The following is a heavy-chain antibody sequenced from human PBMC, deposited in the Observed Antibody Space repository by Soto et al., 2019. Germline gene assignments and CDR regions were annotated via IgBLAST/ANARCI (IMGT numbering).Heavy chain of an antibody. CDR1: GFLFSTSA. D-gene: IGHD5-12*01. J-gene: IGHJ3*01. CDR2: VVVGRGAT. V-gene: IGHV1-58*01. Sequence: QMQVEQSGPEVKKPGTSLKVSCKTSGFLFSTSAVHWVRQSRGQRLEWIGWVVVGRGATNYAHTFQERVTITTDMSTTTAYLELTSRRSEDTAIYYCAATRLSGYSLWGRGTMVTV. CDR3: AATRLSGYSL.